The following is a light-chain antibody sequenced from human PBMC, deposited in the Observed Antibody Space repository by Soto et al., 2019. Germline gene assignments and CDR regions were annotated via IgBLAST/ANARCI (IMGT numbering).Light chain of an antibody. J-gene: IGLJ3*02. CDR1: SSYSVRDFW. CDR2: YNSDSNK. CDR3: GTCHSNARV. Sequence: QLVLTQPSSHSASSGASVRLTCIVSSSYSVRDFWIRWYQQQPGNPPRYLMYYNSDSNKGQGSGVPSRSSGSNDATATAGILRISGLHPEDDAYYSCGTCHSNARVFGRGTKVTVL. V-gene: IGLV5-52*01.